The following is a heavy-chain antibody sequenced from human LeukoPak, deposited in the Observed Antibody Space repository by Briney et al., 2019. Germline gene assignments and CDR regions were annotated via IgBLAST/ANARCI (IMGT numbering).Heavy chain of an antibody. CDR1: GGSISIGSYY. CDR3: ARDLDLGGYDY. D-gene: IGHD3/OR15-3a*01. V-gene: IGHV4-61*02. Sequence: PSETLSLTCTVSGGSISIGSYYWSWIRQPAGKRLEWIGRIYTSGITNYNPSLKSRVTISVDTSKNQFSLKLSSVTAADTAMYYCARDLDLGGYDYWGQGTLVTVSS. J-gene: IGHJ4*02. CDR2: IYTSGIT.